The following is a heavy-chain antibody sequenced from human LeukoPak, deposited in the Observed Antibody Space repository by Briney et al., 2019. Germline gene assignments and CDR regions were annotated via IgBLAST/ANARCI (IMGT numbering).Heavy chain of an antibody. CDR1: GFTFSSYE. J-gene: IGHJ5*02. D-gene: IGHD3-22*01. V-gene: IGHV3-48*03. CDR2: ISSSGSTI. Sequence: PGGSLRLSCAACGFTFSSYEMNWVRQAPGKGPEWVSYISSSGSTIYYADSGKSRFTISRDNAKNSLYLQMNSLRAEDTAVYYCARDLGREYYYDSGGYPEAWGQGTLVTVSS. CDR3: ARDLGREYYYDSGGYPEA.